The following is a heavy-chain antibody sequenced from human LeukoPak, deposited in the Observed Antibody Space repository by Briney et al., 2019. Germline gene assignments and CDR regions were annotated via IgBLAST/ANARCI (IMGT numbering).Heavy chain of an antibody. CDR3: ARGSDYVPPSRAFDY. CDR2: IYTSGST. CDR1: GGSISSCSYY. V-gene: IGHV4-61*02. J-gene: IGHJ4*02. Sequence: PSQTLSLTCTVSGGSISSCSYYWSWIRQPAGKGLEWIGRIYTSGSTNYNPSLKSRVTISVDTSKNQFSLKLSSVTAADTAVYYCARGSDYVPPSRAFDYWGQGTLVTVSS. D-gene: IGHD3-16*01.